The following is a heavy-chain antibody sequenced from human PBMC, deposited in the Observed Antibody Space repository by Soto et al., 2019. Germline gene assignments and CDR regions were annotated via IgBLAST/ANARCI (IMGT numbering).Heavy chain of an antibody. D-gene: IGHD3-10*01. V-gene: IGHV1-69*13. Sequence: GASVKVSCTASGVTFSSETLGWVRQAPGQGLEWVGGIIPLFGTASYAQKFQGRVTITADESTSTVYMELSSLRSDDTAVYFCATELGENPASPFDAWGQGTLVTVSS. CDR2: IIPLFGTA. CDR1: GVTFSSET. CDR3: ATELGENPASPFDA. J-gene: IGHJ4*02.